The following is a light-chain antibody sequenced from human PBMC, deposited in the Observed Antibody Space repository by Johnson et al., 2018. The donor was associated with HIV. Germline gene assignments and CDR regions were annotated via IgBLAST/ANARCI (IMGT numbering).Light chain of an antibody. Sequence: QSVLTQPPSVSVAPGQKVTISCSGSSCDIGDNYVSWHQQLPGTAPKLLIYDNNNRPSGIPDRISGSKSGASATLDITGLQTGDEADYYCGTWDKSLNTGAVFGTGTKVTVL. CDR3: GTWDKSLNTGAV. J-gene: IGLJ1*01. V-gene: IGLV1-51*01. CDR2: DNN. CDR1: SCDIGDNY.